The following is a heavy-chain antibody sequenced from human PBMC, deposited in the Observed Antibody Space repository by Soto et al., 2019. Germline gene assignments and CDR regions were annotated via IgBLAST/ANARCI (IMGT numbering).Heavy chain of an antibody. V-gene: IGHV1-2*06. CDR1: GYTFIDNL. J-gene: IGHJ4*02. Sequence: GASVKVSCKTSGYTFIDNLMHWVRQAPGQGLEWMALINPSTGVRNYAQKFQGRVTMTWDTSINTAYMELSRLRSDDTAIYYCARGYCSTSDCSDYFDYWGQGTLVTVSS. CDR2: INPSTGVR. D-gene: IGHD2-2*01. CDR3: ARGYCSTSDCSDYFDY.